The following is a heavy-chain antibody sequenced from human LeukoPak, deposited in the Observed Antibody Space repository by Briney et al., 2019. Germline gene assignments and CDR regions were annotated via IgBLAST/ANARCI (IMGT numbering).Heavy chain of an antibody. J-gene: IGHJ6*03. CDR3: ARDQGFHFQHMDV. V-gene: IGHV3-21*01. CDR2: ISSRSSHI. CDR1: GFTFSYYS. D-gene: IGHD2-15*01. Sequence: PGGSPRLSCAASGFTFSYYSMNWVRQTPGKGLEWVSSISSRSSHIDYADSVKGRLTISRDDAKNSLYLQMNSLRVKDTAVYYCARDQGFHFQHMDVWGKGTTVIVSS.